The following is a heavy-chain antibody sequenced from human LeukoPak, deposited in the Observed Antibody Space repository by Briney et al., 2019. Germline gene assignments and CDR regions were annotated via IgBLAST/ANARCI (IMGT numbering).Heavy chain of an antibody. CDR1: GFSLSTSGVG. CDR3: AHLIAARGYFDY. D-gene: IGHD6-25*01. CDR2: IYWDDDK. J-gene: IGHJ4*02. V-gene: IGHV2-5*02. Sequence: SGPTLVKPTQTLTLTCTFSGFSLSTSGVGVGWIRQPPGKALEWLALIYWDDDKRFSPSLKGRLTITKDTSKNQVVLKMTNMDPVDTATYCCAHLIAARGYFDYWGQGTLVTVSS.